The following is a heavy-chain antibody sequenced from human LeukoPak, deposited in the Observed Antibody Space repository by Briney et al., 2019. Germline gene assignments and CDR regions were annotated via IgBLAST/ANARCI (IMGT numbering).Heavy chain of an antibody. CDR1: GFNFSSYS. Sequence: GGSLRLSCAASGFNFSSYSMHWVRQAPGKGLEWVSSISSSSSYIYYADSVKGRFTISRDNAKISLYLQMNSLRAEDTAVYYCARATTVVAYDYWGQGTLVTVSS. CDR3: ARATTVVAYDY. V-gene: IGHV3-21*01. CDR2: ISSSSSYI. D-gene: IGHD4-23*01. J-gene: IGHJ4*02.